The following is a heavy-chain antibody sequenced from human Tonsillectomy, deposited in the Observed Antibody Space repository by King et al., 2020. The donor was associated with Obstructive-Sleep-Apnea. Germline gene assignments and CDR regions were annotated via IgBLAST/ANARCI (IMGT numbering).Heavy chain of an antibody. CDR3: ARDHGIAVVPAKWGMDV. Sequence: VQLVESGGGLIQPGGSLRLSCAASGFTFSRYWMHWVRQAPGKGLVWVSHLNSDGSSTSYADSVKGRFTISRDNAKNTLYLQMNSLRAEDTAVYYCARDHGIAVVPAKWGMDVWGQGTTVTVSS. D-gene: IGHD2-2*01. J-gene: IGHJ6*02. CDR2: LNSDGSST. CDR1: GFTFSRYW. V-gene: IGHV3-74*01.